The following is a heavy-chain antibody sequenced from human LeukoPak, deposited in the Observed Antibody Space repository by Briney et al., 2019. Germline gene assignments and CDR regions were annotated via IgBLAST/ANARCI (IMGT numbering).Heavy chain of an antibody. D-gene: IGHD2-2*01. Sequence: SETLSLTCAVYGGSFSGYSWTWIRQSPGEGLEWIGEINHSGRTNYNPSLKSRVTRSVDTSKNQFSLKLRSVTAADTAVYYCARVRCSSTSCYVKAFDYWGQGTLVTVSS. CDR1: GGSFSGYS. CDR2: INHSGRT. CDR3: ARVRCSSTSCYVKAFDY. J-gene: IGHJ4*02. V-gene: IGHV4-34*01.